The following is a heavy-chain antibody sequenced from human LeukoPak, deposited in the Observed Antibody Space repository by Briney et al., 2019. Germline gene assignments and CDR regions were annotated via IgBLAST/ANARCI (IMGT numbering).Heavy chain of an antibody. CDR3: TKSQYRDSHYLGDY. V-gene: IGHV3-23*01. CDR1: GFSFSDYA. D-gene: IGHD5-12*01. CDR2: ITDNAVRT. Sequence: GGSLRLSCEASGFSFSDYAMSWVRQAPGKGLEWVSSITDNAVRTYYADSVKGRFTISRDNSKNTLYLQLNGLRAEDTAVYHCTKSQYRDSHYLGDYWGQGTLVTVSS. J-gene: IGHJ4*02.